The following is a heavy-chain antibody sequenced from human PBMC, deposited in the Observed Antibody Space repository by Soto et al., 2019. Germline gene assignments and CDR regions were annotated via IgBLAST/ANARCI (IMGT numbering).Heavy chain of an antibody. CDR2: ISSSSSTI. CDR1: GFTFSSYS. V-gene: IGHV3-48*01. CDR3: ARGITPMDV. Sequence: GGSLRLSCAASGFTFSSYSMNWVRQAPGKGLEWVSYISSSSSTIYYADSVKGRFTISRDNAKNSMYLQMNILIAEDTAVYYCARGITPMDVWGQGTTVTVSS. J-gene: IGHJ6*02. D-gene: IGHD2-15*01.